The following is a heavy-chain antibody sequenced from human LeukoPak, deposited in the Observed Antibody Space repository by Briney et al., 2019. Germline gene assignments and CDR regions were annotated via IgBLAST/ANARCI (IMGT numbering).Heavy chain of an antibody. D-gene: IGHD5-18*01. CDR3: TRSGYSYGPFDY. V-gene: IGHV3-21*01. Sequence: GGSLRLSCAASGFTFSSYSMNWVRQAPGKGLEWVSSISSSSSYIYYADSVKGRFTISRDNAKNSLYLQMNCLRAEDTAVYYCTRSGYSYGPFDYWGQGTLVTVSS. J-gene: IGHJ4*02. CDR1: GFTFSSYS. CDR2: ISSSSSYI.